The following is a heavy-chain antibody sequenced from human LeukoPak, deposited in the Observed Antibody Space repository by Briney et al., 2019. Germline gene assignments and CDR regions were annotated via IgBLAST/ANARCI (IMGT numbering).Heavy chain of an antibody. J-gene: IGHJ6*04. D-gene: IGHD1-26*01. CDR3: ASLGDQYGADV. Sequence: PSETLSLTCAVYGGSFSGYYWSWIRQPPGKGLEWIGEINHSGSTNYNPSLKSRVTISVDTSKNQFSLKLSSVTAADTAVYYCASLGDQYGADVWGKGTTVTISS. V-gene: IGHV4-34*01. CDR1: GGSFSGYY. CDR2: INHSGST.